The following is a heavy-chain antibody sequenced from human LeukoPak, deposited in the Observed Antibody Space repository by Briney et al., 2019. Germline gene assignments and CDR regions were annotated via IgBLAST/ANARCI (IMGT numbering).Heavy chain of an antibody. CDR2: ISGSGGST. CDR1: GFTFSSYG. CDR3: AKYFRSHTVTALFDY. V-gene: IGHV3-23*01. J-gene: IGHJ4*02. D-gene: IGHD2-21*02. Sequence: GGSLRLSCAASGFTFSSYGMSWVRQAPGKGLEWVSAISGSGGSTYYADSVKGRFTISRDNSKNTLYLQMNSLRAEDTAVYYCAKYFRSHTVTALFDYWGQGTLVTVPS.